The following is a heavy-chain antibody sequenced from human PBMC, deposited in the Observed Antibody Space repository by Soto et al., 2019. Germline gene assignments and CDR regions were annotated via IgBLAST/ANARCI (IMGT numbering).Heavy chain of an antibody. CDR1: VACIFGHY. Sequence: SGSLSIACTVSVACIFGHYGIWIRQHPGEGMEWIGYIFYSGSTTYNNNPSLKSRVTISVDTSKNQFSLSLSSVTAADTAVYYCARVGSSGWSPDYWGQGNLVTGSS. D-gene: IGHD6-19*01. V-gene: IGHV4-59*11. CDR2: IFYSGST. CDR3: ARVGSSGWSPDY. J-gene: IGHJ4*02.